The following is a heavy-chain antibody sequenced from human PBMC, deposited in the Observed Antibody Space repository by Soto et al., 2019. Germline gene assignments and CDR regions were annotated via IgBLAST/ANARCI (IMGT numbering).Heavy chain of an antibody. CDR1: GGSISSGDYY. J-gene: IGHJ3*02. V-gene: IGHV4-30-4*01. D-gene: IGHD3-22*01. Sequence: PSETLSLTCTVSGGSISSGDYYWSWIRQPPGKGLEWIGYIYYSGSTYYNPSLKSRVTISVDTSKNQFSLKLSSVTAADTAVYYCAREGYYDSSGDAFDIWGQGTMVTVSS. CDR2: IYYSGST. CDR3: AREGYYDSSGDAFDI.